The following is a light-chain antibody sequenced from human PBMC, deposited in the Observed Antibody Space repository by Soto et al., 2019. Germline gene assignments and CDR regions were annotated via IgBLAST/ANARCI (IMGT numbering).Light chain of an antibody. CDR2: KAS. J-gene: IGKJ1*01. Sequence: DIQMTQSPSTLCGSVGDRVTITCRASQTISSWLVWYQQKPGKAPKLLIYKASTLKSGVPSRFSGSGSGTEFTLTISSLQPDDFATYYCQHYNSYSEAFGQGTKVDIK. CDR1: QTISSW. V-gene: IGKV1-5*03. CDR3: QHYNSYSEA.